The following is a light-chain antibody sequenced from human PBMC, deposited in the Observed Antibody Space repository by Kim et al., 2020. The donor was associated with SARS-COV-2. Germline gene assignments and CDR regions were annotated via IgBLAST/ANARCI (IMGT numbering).Light chain of an antibody. Sequence: SYELTQPPSVSVSPGQTASITCSGDKLGDKYACWYQQKPGQSPVLVIYQDIKRPSGIPERLSGSNSGNTATLTISGTQAMDAADYYCQAWDSSTVVFGGGTQLTVL. CDR2: QDI. V-gene: IGLV3-1*01. CDR1: KLGDKY. CDR3: QAWDSSTVV. J-gene: IGLJ2*01.